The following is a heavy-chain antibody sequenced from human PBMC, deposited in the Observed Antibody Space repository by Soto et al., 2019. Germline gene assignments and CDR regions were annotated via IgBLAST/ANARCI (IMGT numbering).Heavy chain of an antibody. J-gene: IGHJ5*02. CDR1: GFTFSSYS. D-gene: IGHD3-3*01. Sequence: LRLSCAASGFTFSSYSMNWVRQAPGKGLEWVSSISSSSSYIYYADSVKGRFTISRDNAKNSLYLQMNSLRAEDTAVYYCARGGEPYYDFWSGSRNWFDPWGQGTLVTVSS. V-gene: IGHV3-21*01. CDR3: ARGGEPYYDFWSGSRNWFDP. CDR2: ISSSSSYI.